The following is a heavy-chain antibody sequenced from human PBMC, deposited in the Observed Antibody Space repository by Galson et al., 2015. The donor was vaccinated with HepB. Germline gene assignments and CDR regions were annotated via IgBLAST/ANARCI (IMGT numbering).Heavy chain of an antibody. V-gene: IGHV4-59*12. CDR2: VSYNGNT. CDR3: ARDDTVGFFDL. D-gene: IGHD1-26*01. Sequence: SETLSLTCTVSSDSMKTFFWSWIRQPPGKNLEWIGYVSYNGNTKYNPSLNKRVTISVDTSKNQFSLKLKSVTAADTATYYCARDDTVGFFDLWGQGTLVTVSS. CDR1: SDSMKTFF. J-gene: IGHJ4*02.